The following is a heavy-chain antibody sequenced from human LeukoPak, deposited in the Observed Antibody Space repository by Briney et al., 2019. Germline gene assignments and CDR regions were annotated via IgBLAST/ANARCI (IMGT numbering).Heavy chain of an antibody. CDR3: ARGHRAMVPSDY. CDR1: GGTFSSYA. V-gene: IGHV1-69*06. D-gene: IGHD5-18*01. CDR2: IIPIFGTA. J-gene: IGHJ4*02. Sequence: SVKVSCKASGGTFSSYAISWVRQAPGQGLEWMGGIIPIFGTANYAQKFQGRVTITADKSTSTAYMELSSLRSEDTAVYYCARGHRAMVPSDYWGQGTLVTVSS.